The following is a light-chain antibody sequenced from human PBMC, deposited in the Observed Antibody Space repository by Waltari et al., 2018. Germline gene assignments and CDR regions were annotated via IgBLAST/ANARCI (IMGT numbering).Light chain of an antibody. Sequence: DIQMTQSPSSLSASVGDRVTITCQASQDITNYLHWYQQTPGKAPKLLINDASNLESGVPSRFSGIGSGTDFTLTISTLQPEDFATYYCQQYDTLPITFGQGTRLEIK. V-gene: IGKV1-33*01. CDR1: QDITNY. CDR3: QQYDTLPIT. J-gene: IGKJ5*01. CDR2: DAS.